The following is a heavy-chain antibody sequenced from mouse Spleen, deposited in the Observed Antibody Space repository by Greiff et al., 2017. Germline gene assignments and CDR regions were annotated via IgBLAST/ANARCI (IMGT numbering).Heavy chain of an antibody. CDR3: ARFDWYFDV. Sequence: VQLQQSGPELVKPGASVKISCKASGYTFTDYYMNWVKQSHGKSLEWIGDINPNNGGTSYNQKFKGKATLTVDKSSSTAYMELRSLTSEDSAVYYCARFDWYFDVWGAGTTVTVSS. V-gene: IGHV1-26*01. CDR1: GYTFTDYY. CDR2: INPNNGGT. J-gene: IGHJ1*01.